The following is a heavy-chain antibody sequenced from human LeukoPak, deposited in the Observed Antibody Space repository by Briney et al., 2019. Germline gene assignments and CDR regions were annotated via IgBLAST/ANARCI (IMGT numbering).Heavy chain of an antibody. J-gene: IGHJ5*02. D-gene: IGHD6-13*01. CDR2: INHSGST. CDR1: GGSISGSISGYY. Sequence: SETLSLTCSVSGGSISGSISGYYWSWIRQPPGKGLEWIGEINHSGSTNYNPSLKSRVTISVDTSKNQFSLKLSSVTAADTAVYYCASLGSSSWYGELGVFWFDPWGQGTLVTVSS. CDR3: ASLGSSSWYGELGVFWFDP. V-gene: IGHV4-34*01.